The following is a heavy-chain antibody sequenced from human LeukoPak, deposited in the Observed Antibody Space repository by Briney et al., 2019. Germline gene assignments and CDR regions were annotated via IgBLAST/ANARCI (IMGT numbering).Heavy chain of an antibody. D-gene: IGHD2-2*01. Sequence: ASVKVSCKVSGYTLTELSIHWVRQAPGKGLEWMGGFDPEDGETIYAQKFQGSVTMTEDTSTDTAYTELSSLRSEDTAVYYCARGPIVVVPAAISLDAFDIWGQGTMVTVSS. CDR2: FDPEDGET. CDR1: GYTLTELS. J-gene: IGHJ3*02. CDR3: ARGPIVVVPAAISLDAFDI. V-gene: IGHV1-24*01.